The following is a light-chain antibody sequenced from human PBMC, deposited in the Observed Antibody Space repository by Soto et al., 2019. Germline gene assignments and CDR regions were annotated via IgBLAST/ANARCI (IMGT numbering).Light chain of an antibody. CDR2: DAS. Sequence: DIQVTQSPSTLSASVGDRVTITCRASQSVRSWLAWYQQKPGKAPRLLIYDASTLESGVPSRFSGSGSETEFTLTISSLQPDDFATYYCQQVNTYARTFGQGTKVDIK. CDR3: QQVNTYART. V-gene: IGKV1-5*01. CDR1: QSVRSW. J-gene: IGKJ1*01.